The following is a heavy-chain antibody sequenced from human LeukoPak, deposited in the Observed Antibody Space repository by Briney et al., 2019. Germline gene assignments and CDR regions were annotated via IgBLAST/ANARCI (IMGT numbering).Heavy chain of an antibody. CDR1: GFTFSSHG. Sequence: GGSLRLSCAASGFTFSSHGMHWVRQAPGMGLEWVALILYDGSNEYYADSVQGRFTISRDSSRNTLYLQMNSLRAEDTAVYYYAKDGTGGYYYLDYWGQGTLVTVSS. V-gene: IGHV3-30*18. CDR2: ILYDGSNE. CDR3: AKDGTGGYYYLDY. J-gene: IGHJ4*02. D-gene: IGHD3-22*01.